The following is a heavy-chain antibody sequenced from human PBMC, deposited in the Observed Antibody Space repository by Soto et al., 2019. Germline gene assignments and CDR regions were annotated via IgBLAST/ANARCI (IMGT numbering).Heavy chain of an antibody. V-gene: IGHV3-30*03. Sequence: HPGGSLSLSCASSGFTFISYGMHWVRQAPGKGLEWVAVISYDGSNKYYADSVKGRFTISRDNSKNTLYLQMNSLRAEDTAVYYCASNGFDYWGQGTLVTVSS. CDR3: ASNGFDY. CDR2: ISYDGSNK. D-gene: IGHD7-27*01. J-gene: IGHJ4*02. CDR1: GFTFISYG.